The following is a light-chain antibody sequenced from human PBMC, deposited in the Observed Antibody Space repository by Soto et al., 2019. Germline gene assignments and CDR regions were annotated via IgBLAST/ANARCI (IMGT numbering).Light chain of an antibody. V-gene: IGKV3-15*01. Sequence: EIVMTQSPATLSVYPGERATLSCRASQSVSSNLAWYQQKPGQAPRLLIYGASTRATGVPARFSGSGSGTEFTLTISSPQSEDFVVYYCQQYDNWPFTFGPGTRWIS. CDR1: QSVSSN. CDR2: GAS. J-gene: IGKJ3*01. CDR3: QQYDNWPFT.